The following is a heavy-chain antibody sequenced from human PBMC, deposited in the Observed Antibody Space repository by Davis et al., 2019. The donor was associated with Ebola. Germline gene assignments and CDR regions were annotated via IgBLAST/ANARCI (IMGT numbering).Heavy chain of an antibody. J-gene: IGHJ6*02. D-gene: IGHD1-14*01. V-gene: IGHV4-31*03. CDR1: GGSISSGGYY. Sequence: MPSETLSLTCTVSGGSISSGGYYWSWIRQHPGKGLEWIGYIYYSGSTYYNPSLKSRVTISVDTSKNQFSLKLSSVTAADTAVYYCARASTTLSYYYYYGMDVWGQGTTVTVSS. CDR2: IYYSGST. CDR3: ARASTTLSYYYYYGMDV.